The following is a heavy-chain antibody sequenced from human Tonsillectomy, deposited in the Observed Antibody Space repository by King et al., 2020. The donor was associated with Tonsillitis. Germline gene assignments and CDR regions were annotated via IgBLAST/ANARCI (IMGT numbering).Heavy chain of an antibody. CDR3: ARDGRFLEWLYPYYFDY. CDR1: GFTFSSYS. Sequence: QLVEPGGGLVKPGGSLRLSCAASGFTFSSYSMNWVRQAPGKGLEWVSSISSSSRYIYYADSVKGRFTISRDNDKNSLYLQMNSLRAEATAVYYCARDGRFLEWLYPYYFDYWGQGTLVTVSS. D-gene: IGHD3-3*01. CDR2: ISSSSRYI. V-gene: IGHV3-21*01. J-gene: IGHJ4*02.